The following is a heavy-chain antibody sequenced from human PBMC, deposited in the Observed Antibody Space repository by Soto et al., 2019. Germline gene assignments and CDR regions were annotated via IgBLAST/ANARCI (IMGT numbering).Heavy chain of an antibody. CDR1: GGTFSSHG. Sequence: QVQLVQSGTVVQRRGSSVKVSCQASGGTFSSHGMAWVRQAPGQGLEWMGGIIPTFGTPTYAPKFQGRVTITADKSTNPAYTELSSLRSEDTGVYYCASERSAQYFDFWGQGTLSTVSS. CDR2: IIPTFGTP. CDR3: ASERSAQYFDF. J-gene: IGHJ4*02. V-gene: IGHV1-69*06. D-gene: IGHD1-26*01.